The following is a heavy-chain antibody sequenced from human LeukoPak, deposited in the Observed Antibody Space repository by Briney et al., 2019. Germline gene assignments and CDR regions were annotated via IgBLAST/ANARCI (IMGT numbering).Heavy chain of an antibody. CDR2: ADSDI. Sequence: ADSDIRYSPSFQGQVTISADQSISTAYLQWSSLKASDTAMYYCARQEYCSGGSCYTWFDPWGQGTLVTVSS. D-gene: IGHD2-15*01. J-gene: IGHJ5*02. CDR3: ARQEYCSGGSCYTWFDP. V-gene: IGHV5-51*01.